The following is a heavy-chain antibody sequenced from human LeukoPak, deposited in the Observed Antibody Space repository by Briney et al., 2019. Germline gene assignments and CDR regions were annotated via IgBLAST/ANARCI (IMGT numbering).Heavy chain of an antibody. D-gene: IGHD2-8*01. Sequence: GGSLRLSCAASGFTFSSYAMHWVRQAPGKGLEWVAVISYDGSNKYYADSVKGRFTISRDNSKNTLYLQMNSLRAEDTAVYYCARTNRFLLMDVWGQGTTVTVSS. CDR2: ISYDGSNK. CDR3: ARTNRFLLMDV. J-gene: IGHJ6*02. V-gene: IGHV3-30*14. CDR1: GFTFSSYA.